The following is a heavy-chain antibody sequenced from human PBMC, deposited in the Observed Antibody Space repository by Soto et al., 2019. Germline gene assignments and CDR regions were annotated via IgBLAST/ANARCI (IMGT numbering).Heavy chain of an antibody. CDR1: GFTFNDHY. CDR3: TVWIEGACY. J-gene: IGHJ4*02. Sequence: HLVASGGGLVQPGGSLRLSCAASGFTFNDHYMDWVRQAPGKGLEWVARSKNRGQGFTIEYAASLKGRFTISRADSANSLFLQMNRLEPDGTGVYYCTVWIEGACYWGRGILVTVSS. V-gene: IGHV3-72*01. D-gene: IGHD3-16*01. CDR2: SKNRGQGFTI.